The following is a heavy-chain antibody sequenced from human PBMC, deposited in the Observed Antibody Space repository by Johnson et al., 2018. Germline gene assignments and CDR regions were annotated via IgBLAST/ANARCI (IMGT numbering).Heavy chain of an antibody. CDR2: ISSSSSYI. CDR3: AREGSTRDACDI. Sequence: EVQLVETGGGLVKXGGSXRLXCAASGFTFSRYNMNWVRQAPGKGLEWVSSISSSSSYIYYADPGKGRFTISRDNAKNSLYLQMNSLRAEDTAVYYCAREGSTRDACDIWGQGTMVTVSS. CDR1: GFTFSRYN. D-gene: IGHD5/OR15-5a*01. J-gene: IGHJ3*02. V-gene: IGHV3-21*01.